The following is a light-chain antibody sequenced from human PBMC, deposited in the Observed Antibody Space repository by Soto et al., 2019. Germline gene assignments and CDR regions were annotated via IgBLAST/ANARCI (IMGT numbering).Light chain of an antibody. CDR2: AAS. V-gene: IGKV1-8*01. Sequence: AIRMTQSPSPFSASTGDRVAITCLASQGISSYLAWYQQKPGKAPKLLIYAASTLQSGVPSRFSGSGSGTDFTLTISCLQSEDFATYYCQQYYSYPITFGPGTKVDIK. CDR3: QQYYSYPIT. CDR1: QGISSY. J-gene: IGKJ3*01.